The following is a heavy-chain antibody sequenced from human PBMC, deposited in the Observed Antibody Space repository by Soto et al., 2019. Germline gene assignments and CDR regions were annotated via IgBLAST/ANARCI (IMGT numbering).Heavy chain of an antibody. CDR2: IDPSDSYT. CDR1: GYSFTSYW. Sequence: GESLKISCKGSGYSFTSYWISWVRQMPGKGLEWMGRIDPSDSYTNYSPSFQCHVTISSDKSISTAYLQWSRLKASDTAMYYCARHVVGARGWVEEPLWGQGTLVTVSS. J-gene: IGHJ4*02. V-gene: IGHV5-10-1*01. CDR3: ARHVVGARGWVEEPL. D-gene: IGHD1-1*01.